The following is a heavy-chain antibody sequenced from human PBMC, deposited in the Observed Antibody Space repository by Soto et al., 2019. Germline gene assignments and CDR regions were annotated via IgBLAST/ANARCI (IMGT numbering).Heavy chain of an antibody. J-gene: IGHJ6*02. D-gene: IGHD3-3*01. Sequence: QVQLVQSGAEVKKPGASVKVSCKASGYTFTSYDINWVRQATGQGLEWMGWMNPNSGNTGYAQKFQGRVTMTRHTSISTAYMELSSLRSEDTAVYYCARGGAWSGYEAGGIYYYYYGMDVWGQGTTVTVSS. CDR3: ARGGAWSGYEAGGIYYYYYGMDV. CDR2: MNPNSGNT. V-gene: IGHV1-8*01. CDR1: GYTFTSYD.